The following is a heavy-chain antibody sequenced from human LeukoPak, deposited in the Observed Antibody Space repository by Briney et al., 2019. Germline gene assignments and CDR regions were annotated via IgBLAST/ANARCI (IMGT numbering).Heavy chain of an antibody. J-gene: IGHJ4*02. CDR3: AKCGGTMCRGRVDF. D-gene: IGHD3-10*01. CDR2: ISGSGGST. V-gene: IGHV3-23*01. Sequence: GGSLRLSCAASGFTFSSYSMAWVRQAPGKGLEWVSSISGSGGSTDYADSVKGRFTISRDNSKNTLYLQMNSLRAEDTAIYFCAKCGGTMCRGRVDFWGQGTLVTVSS. CDR1: GFTFSSYS.